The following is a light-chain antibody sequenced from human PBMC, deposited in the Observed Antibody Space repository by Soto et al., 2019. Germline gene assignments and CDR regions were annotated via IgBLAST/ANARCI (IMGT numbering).Light chain of an antibody. CDR1: TSDVGSYNL. CDR3: CSYAGSSTPYV. V-gene: IGLV2-23*01. Sequence: QSALTQPASVSGSPGQSITISCIGTTSDVGSYNLVSWYQQHPAEAPKLMIYEGDKRPSGVSNRFSGSRSGNTVSLTISGLQAEDDADYYCCSYAGSSTPYVFGTGTKLTVL. CDR2: EGD. J-gene: IGLJ1*01.